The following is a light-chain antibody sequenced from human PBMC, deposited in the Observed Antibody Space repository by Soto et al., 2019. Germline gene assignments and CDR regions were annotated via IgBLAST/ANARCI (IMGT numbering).Light chain of an antibody. V-gene: IGKV2-30*02. Sequence: DVVMTQSPLSLPVTLGQPASISCRSSQSLVHSDGNTYLNWFQQRPSQSPRRLIYKVSTRDSGVPDRFSGSRSGSDFTLRISSVEAEEVGVYYFMQGTHWPLTFGQGTKLEIK. J-gene: IGKJ2*01. CDR3: MQGTHWPLT. CDR1: QSLVHSDGNTY. CDR2: KVS.